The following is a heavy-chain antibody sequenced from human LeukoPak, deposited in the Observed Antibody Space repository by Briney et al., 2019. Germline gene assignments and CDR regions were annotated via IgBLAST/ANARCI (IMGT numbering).Heavy chain of an antibody. V-gene: IGHV3-74*03. Sequence: LVWFSFIISVARSITYADCVKGRFTIWRDNAKNSVYVKMNSLRVEDTAVSYCGRGSGVADYWGQGALVTVSS. J-gene: IGHJ4*02. CDR2: IISVARSI. CDR3: GRGSGVADY.